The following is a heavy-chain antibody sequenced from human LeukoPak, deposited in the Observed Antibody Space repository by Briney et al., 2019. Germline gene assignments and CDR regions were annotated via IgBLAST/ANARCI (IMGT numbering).Heavy chain of an antibody. CDR2: ISGSGGST. Sequence: GGSLRLSCAASGFTFSSYAMSWVRQAPGKGLEWASAISGSGGSTYYADSVKGRFTISRDNSKNTLYLQMNSLRAEDTAVYYCAIPRGDFWSGYYHGYFDYWGQGTLVTVSS. D-gene: IGHD3-3*01. CDR1: GFTFSSYA. J-gene: IGHJ4*02. CDR3: AIPRGDFWSGYYHGYFDY. V-gene: IGHV3-23*01.